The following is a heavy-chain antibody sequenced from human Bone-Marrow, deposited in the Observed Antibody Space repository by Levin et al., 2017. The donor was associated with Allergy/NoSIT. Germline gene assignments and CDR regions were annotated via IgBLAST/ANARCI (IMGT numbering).Heavy chain of an antibody. CDR2: MSFGGTET. J-gene: IGHJ4*02. Sequence: PGESLKISCAASGFTVSRYGMHWVRQAPGKGLEWVAFMSFGGTETHYGDSVKGRLTISRDIAKNSLSLHMNSLRPEDTAVYFGARGGVDGLTAFGDCDYWGRGTLVIVSS. CDR3: ARGGVDGLTAFGDCDY. V-gene: IGHV3-33*08. CDR1: GFTVSRYG. D-gene: IGHD3-3*01.